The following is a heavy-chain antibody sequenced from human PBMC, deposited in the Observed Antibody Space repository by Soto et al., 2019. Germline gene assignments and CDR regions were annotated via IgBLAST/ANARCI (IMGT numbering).Heavy chain of an antibody. V-gene: IGHV4-34*01. CDR2: INHSGST. D-gene: IGHD3-22*01. J-gene: IGHJ4*02. CDR1: GGSFSGYY. Sequence: QVQLQQWGAGLLKPSETLSLTCAVYGGSFSGYYWSWIRQPPGKGLEWIGEINHSGSTNYNPSLKRRVTISVDTAKDQFSLKLSSVTAADTAVYYCARHGQSVSSGYYGWWGQGTLVTVSS. CDR3: ARHGQSVSSGYYGW.